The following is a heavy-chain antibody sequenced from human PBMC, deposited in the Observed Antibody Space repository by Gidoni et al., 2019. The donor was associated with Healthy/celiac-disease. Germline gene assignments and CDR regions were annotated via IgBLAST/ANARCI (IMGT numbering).Heavy chain of an antibody. V-gene: IGHV3-30-3*01. CDR2: ISYDGSNK. D-gene: IGHD2-15*01. Sequence: QVQLVESGGGVVQPGRSLRLSCAASGFTFSSYAMHWVRQAPGKGLEWVAVISYDGSNKYYADSVKGRFTISRDNSKNTLYLQMNSLRAEDTAVYYCARYRWPWGQGTLVTVSS. CDR3: ARYRWP. J-gene: IGHJ5*02. CDR1: GFTFSSYA.